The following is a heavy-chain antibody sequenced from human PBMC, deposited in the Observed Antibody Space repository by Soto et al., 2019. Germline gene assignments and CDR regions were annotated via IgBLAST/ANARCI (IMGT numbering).Heavy chain of an antibody. CDR1: GGTFSSYA. CDR2: IIPIFGTA. D-gene: IGHD3-10*01. J-gene: IGHJ4*02. Sequence: QVQLVQSGAEVKKPGSSVKVSCKASGGTFSSYAISWVRQAPGQGLEWMGGIIPIFGTANYAQKFQGRVTITADESTSTAYMELSSRRSEDTAVYYCARVVEAYYYGSGSYENWGQGTLVTVSS. V-gene: IGHV1-69*01. CDR3: ARVVEAYYYGSGSYEN.